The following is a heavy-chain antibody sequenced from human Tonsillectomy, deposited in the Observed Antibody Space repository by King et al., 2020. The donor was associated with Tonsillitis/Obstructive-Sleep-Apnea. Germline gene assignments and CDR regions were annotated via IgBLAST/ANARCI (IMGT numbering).Heavy chain of an antibody. V-gene: IGHV1-18*01. J-gene: IGHJ5*02. Sequence: QLVQSGAEVKKPGASVKVSCKTSGYTFTNYGISWVRQAPGQGLEWMGWISAYNGNTNYAQKFQGRVTMTTDTSTSTAYMELRSLRSDDTAVYYCARDHYDILTDNFLIPTRNWFDPWGQGTLVSVSS. CDR2: ISAYNGNT. D-gene: IGHD3-9*01. CDR1: GYTFTNYG. CDR3: ARDHYDILTDNFLIPTRNWFDP.